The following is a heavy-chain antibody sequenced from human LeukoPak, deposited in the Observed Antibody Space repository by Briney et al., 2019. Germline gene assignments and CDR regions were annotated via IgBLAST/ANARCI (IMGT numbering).Heavy chain of an antibody. D-gene: IGHD2-21*01. CDR3: ARDLLGMLFPYY. Sequence: SETLSLTCTVSGGSISSYYWSWIRQPPGKGLEWIGYIYYSGSTNYNPSLKRRVTISVDTSKNQFSLKLSSVTAADTAVYYCARDLLGMLFPYYWGQGTLVTVSS. V-gene: IGHV4-59*01. CDR1: GGSISSYY. CDR2: IYYSGST. J-gene: IGHJ4*02.